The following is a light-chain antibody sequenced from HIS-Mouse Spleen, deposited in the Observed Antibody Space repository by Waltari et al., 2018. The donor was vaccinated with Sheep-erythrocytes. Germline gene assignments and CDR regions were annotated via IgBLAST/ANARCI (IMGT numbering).Light chain of an antibody. CDR1: SSDVGSYNR. J-gene: IGLJ2*01. Sequence: QSALTQPPSVSGSPGQSVTISCTGTSSDVGSYNRVSWYQQPPGTAPKLMIYEVSNRPSGVPDRFSLSKSGNTASLTISGLQAEDDADYYCSLYTSSSTLVFGGGTKLTVL. CDR3: SLYTSSSTLV. CDR2: EVS. V-gene: IGLV2-18*01.